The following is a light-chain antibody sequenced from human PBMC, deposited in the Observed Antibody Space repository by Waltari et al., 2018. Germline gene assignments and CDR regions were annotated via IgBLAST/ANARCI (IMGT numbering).Light chain of an antibody. V-gene: IGLV5-39*01. CDR3: MIWHTNSYI. Sequence: QPVLTQPTSLSASPGAAVRLTCTFRRHISVGDDRIFWCHQTPGSPPRYLLNFHTDSDQHQRSGVPRRFSGSKDAAANAGILLISGLQSEDDADYYCMIWHTNSYIFGPGTRLTVL. J-gene: IGLJ1*01. CDR2: FHTDSDQ. CDR1: RHISVGDDR.